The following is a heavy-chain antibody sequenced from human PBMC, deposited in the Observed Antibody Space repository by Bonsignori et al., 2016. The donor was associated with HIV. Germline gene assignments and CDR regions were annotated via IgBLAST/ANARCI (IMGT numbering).Heavy chain of an antibody. V-gene: IGHV4-34*01. CDR3: ARGRPVVGAQGSYYYYMDV. CDR1: GGSLSGDY. J-gene: IGHJ6*03. CDR2: IKDSGST. D-gene: IGHD1-26*01. Sequence: GSLRLSCAVYGGSLSGDYWSWIRQPPGKGLEWIGGIKDSGSTKYNPSLKSRVTISIDTSQNQFSLKLSSVTAADTAVYYCARGRPVVGAQGSYYYYMDVWAKGTTVTVSS.